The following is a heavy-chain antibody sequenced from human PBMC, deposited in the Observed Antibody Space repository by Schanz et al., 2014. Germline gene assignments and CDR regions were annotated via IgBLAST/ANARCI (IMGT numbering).Heavy chain of an antibody. J-gene: IGHJ4*02. CDR3: ARDQSPYTNSSDVRYFDC. Sequence: QVQLVQSGAEVKKPGASVKVSCKTSGYTFSSYGITWVRQAPGQGLEWMGWISPYNGNTNYAPKVQGRVTVTTDTSTSTVYMELRSLTSDDTAVYYCARDQSPYTNSSDVRYFDCWGQGSLVTVSS. D-gene: IGHD6-6*01. CDR2: ISPYNGNT. V-gene: IGHV1-18*01. CDR1: GYTFSSYG.